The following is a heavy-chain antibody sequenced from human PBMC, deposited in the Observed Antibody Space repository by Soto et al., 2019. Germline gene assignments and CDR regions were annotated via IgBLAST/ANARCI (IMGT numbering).Heavy chain of an antibody. Sequence: GGSLRLSCATSGFAFSGYGMHWVRQAPGKGLEWVTVISYDGSNKYYADSVKGRFTISRDDSKNTLYLQMDSLRDEDAAVYYCARIKLVEWFFINVDVYDMDVWGQGTPVTVSS. CDR3: ARIKLVEWFFINVDVYDMDV. D-gene: IGHD3-3*01. CDR1: GFAFSGYG. CDR2: ISYDGSNK. V-gene: IGHV3-30*03. J-gene: IGHJ6*02.